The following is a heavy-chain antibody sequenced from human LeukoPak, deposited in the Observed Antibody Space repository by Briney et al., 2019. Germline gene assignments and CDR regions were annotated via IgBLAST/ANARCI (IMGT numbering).Heavy chain of an antibody. V-gene: IGHV3-53*04. J-gene: IGHJ4*02. CDR1: GFTVSSNY. CDR3: ASGSRGYSYGFDY. D-gene: IGHD5-18*01. Sequence: GGSLRLSCAASGFTVSSNYMSSVRQAPGKGLEWGSVIYSGGSTYYADSVKDRFTISRQNYKNTLYLQMNSLRAEDTAVYYCASGSRGYSYGFDYWGQGTPVTVSS. CDR2: IYSGGST.